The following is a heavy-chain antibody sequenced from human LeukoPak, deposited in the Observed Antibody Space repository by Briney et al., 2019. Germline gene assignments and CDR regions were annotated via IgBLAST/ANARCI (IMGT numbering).Heavy chain of an antibody. CDR2: INPNSGGT. CDR1: GYTFTGYY. J-gene: IGHJ3*02. Sequence: ASVKVSCKASGYTFTGYYMHWVRQAPGQGLEWMGWINPNSGGTNYAQKFQGRVTMTRDTSISTAYMELSRLRSDDTAVYYCARDQLTIRSGGSCYIAAFDIWGQGTMVTVSS. V-gene: IGHV1-2*02. D-gene: IGHD2-15*01. CDR3: ARDQLTIRSGGSCYIAAFDI.